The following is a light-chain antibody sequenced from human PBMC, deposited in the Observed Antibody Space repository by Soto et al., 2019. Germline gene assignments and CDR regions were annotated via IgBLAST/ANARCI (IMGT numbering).Light chain of an antibody. V-gene: IGKV1-9*01. CDR2: AAS. CDR1: QDVSRY. CDR3: KQLNIYFFA. Sequence: DIQLTQSPSFLSASVGDRVTITCRASQDVSRYLAWYQQKPGKAPNLLIYAASTLRSGVPSRFSGSGSETNSPLTISSLQLEDFEIYYGKQLNIYFFASAPGT. J-gene: IGKJ3*01.